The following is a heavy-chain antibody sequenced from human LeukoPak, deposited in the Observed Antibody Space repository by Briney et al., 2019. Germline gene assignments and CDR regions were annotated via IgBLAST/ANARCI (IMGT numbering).Heavy chain of an antibody. CDR3: ARDAKYYYGSRTYFFFEY. Sequence: SETLSLTCTVSGGSFSTYYWSWIRQPAGKGLEWIGHLYTSGATNYTPSLKSRVTMSIDTSKNQSSLKLSSVTAADTAVYYRARDAKYYYGSRTYFFFEYWGQGTLLTVSS. CDR2: LYTSGAT. J-gene: IGHJ4*02. V-gene: IGHV4-4*07. D-gene: IGHD3-10*01. CDR1: GGSFSTYY.